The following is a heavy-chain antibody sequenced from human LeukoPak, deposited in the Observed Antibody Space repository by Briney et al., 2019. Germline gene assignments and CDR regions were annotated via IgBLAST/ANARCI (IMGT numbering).Heavy chain of an antibody. CDR1: GYTFTGYY. J-gene: IGHJ6*02. CDR2: VIPNSGGT. Sequence: VASVKVSCKSSGYTFTGYYMHWVRQAPGQGLEWIGWVIPNSGGTNYAQKFQGRVTMTRDTSISTAYMELSRLRSDDTAVYYCARRGYSYGLPLDYGMDVWGQGTTVTVSS. V-gene: IGHV1-2*02. D-gene: IGHD5-18*01. CDR3: ARRGYSYGLPLDYGMDV.